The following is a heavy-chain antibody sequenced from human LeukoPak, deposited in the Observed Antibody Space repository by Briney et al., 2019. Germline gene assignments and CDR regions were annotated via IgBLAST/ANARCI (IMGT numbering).Heavy chain of an antibody. CDR1: GYTLTELS. J-gene: IGHJ6*02. CDR2: FDPEDGEA. Sequence: ASVKVSCKVSGYTLTELSMHWVRQAPGKGLEWMGGFDPEDGEAIYAQKFQGRVTMTEDTSTDTAYMELSSLRSEDTAVYYCARSSRIAVAGTVLGDDSLRYYYYYGMDVWGQGTTVTVSS. V-gene: IGHV1-24*01. CDR3: ARSSRIAVAGTVLGDDSLRYYYYYGMDV. D-gene: IGHD6-19*01.